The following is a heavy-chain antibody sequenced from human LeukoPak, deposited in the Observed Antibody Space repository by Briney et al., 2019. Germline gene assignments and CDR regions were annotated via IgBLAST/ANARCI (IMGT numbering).Heavy chain of an antibody. CDR2: ITVYNGNT. J-gene: IGHJ4*02. Sequence: ASVKVSCKASGYTFTSYPISWVRQAPGQGLEWMGWITVYNGNTNYAQKLQGRVTMTTDTPTSTAYMELRSLRSDDTAVYYCARGYDYGDYVGDFDYWGQGTLVTVSS. V-gene: IGHV1-18*01. CDR1: GYTFTSYP. CDR3: ARGYDYGDYVGDFDY. D-gene: IGHD4-17*01.